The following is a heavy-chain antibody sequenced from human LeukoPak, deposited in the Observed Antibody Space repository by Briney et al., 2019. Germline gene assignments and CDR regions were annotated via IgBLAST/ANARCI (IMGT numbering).Heavy chain of an antibody. CDR3: AKGSDPSRWFGEFNIKLPRPMRDHYFDY. Sequence: PGGSLRLSCAASGFTFSNYNMNWVRQAPGKVLEWVSSITYSSTYIYYADSVKGRFTISRDNSKNTVYLQMSSLRAEDTAVYYCAKGSDPSRWFGEFNIKLPRPMRDHYFDYWGQGTLVTVSS. CDR2: ITYSSTYI. V-gene: IGHV3-21*04. J-gene: IGHJ4*02. CDR1: GFTFSNYN. D-gene: IGHD3-10*01.